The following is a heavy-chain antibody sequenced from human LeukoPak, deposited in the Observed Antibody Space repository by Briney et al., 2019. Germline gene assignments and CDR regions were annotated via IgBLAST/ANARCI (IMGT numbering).Heavy chain of an antibody. CDR1: GYTFTGYY. D-gene: IGHD5-24*01. Sequence: GASVKVSCKASGYTFTGYYMHWVRQAPGQGLEWIGWINSNSGGTNYAQKFQGRVAMTRDTSISTAYMELSRLKSDDTAVYYCASGRWLQLQSPFDYWGQGTLVTVSS. CDR3: ASGRWLQLQSPFDY. V-gene: IGHV1-2*02. J-gene: IGHJ4*02. CDR2: INSNSGGT.